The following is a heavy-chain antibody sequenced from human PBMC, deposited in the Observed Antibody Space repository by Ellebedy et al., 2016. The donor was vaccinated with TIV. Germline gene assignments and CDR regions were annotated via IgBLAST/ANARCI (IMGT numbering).Heavy chain of an antibody. CDR3: ARDHVPHAYDSSGYLIY. CDR1: GYTFTSYG. CDR2: ISAYNGNT. V-gene: IGHV1-18*01. Sequence: ASVKVSCXASGYTFTSYGISWVRQAPGQGLEWMGWISAYNGNTNYAQKLQGRVTMTTDTSTSTAYMELRSLRSDDTAVYYCARDHVPHAYDSSGYLIYWGQGTLVTVSS. D-gene: IGHD3-22*01. J-gene: IGHJ4*02.